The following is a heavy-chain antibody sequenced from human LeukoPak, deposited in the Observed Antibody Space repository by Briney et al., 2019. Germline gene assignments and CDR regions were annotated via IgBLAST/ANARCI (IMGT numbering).Heavy chain of an antibody. Sequence: SETLSLTCTVSGGSISSYYWSWIRQPPGKGLEWIGEINHSGSTNYNPSLKSRVTISVDTSKNQFSLKLSSVTAADTAVYYCARVAQYYDILTGYRNYYGMDVWGQGTTVTVSS. D-gene: IGHD3-9*01. V-gene: IGHV4-34*01. J-gene: IGHJ6*02. CDR2: INHSGST. CDR3: ARVAQYYDILTGYRNYYGMDV. CDR1: GGSISSYY.